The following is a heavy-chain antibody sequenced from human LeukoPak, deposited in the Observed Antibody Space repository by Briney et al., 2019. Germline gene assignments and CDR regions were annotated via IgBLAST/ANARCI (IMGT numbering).Heavy chain of an antibody. CDR2: IYSSGRT. CDR1: GDSISSGSYY. D-gene: IGHD1-26*01. CDR3: ARGRVGATTSFYYYYYMDV. Sequence: SQTLSLTCTVSGDSISSGSYYWSWIRQPAGEGLEWIGRIYSSGRTHYSPTLKSRVTISVDTSKNQFSLKLSSVTAADTAVYYCARGRVGATTSFYYYYYMDVWGKGTTVTVSS. J-gene: IGHJ6*03. V-gene: IGHV4-61*02.